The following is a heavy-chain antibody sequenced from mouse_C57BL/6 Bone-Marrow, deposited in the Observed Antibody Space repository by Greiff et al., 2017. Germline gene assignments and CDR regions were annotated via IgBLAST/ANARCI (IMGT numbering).Heavy chain of an antibody. J-gene: IGHJ2*01. CDR3: ARFPYSFDY. D-gene: IGHD1-1*01. Sequence: QVHVKQSGAELAKPGASVKLSCKASGYTFTSYWMHWVKQRPGQGLEWIGYINPSSGYTKYNQKFKDKATLPADKSSSTAYMQLSSLTYEDSAVYYCARFPYSFDYWGQGTTLPVSS. V-gene: IGHV1-7*01. CDR2: INPSSGYT. CDR1: GYTFTSYW.